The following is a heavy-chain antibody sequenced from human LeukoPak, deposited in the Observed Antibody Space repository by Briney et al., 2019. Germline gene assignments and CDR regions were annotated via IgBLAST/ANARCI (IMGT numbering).Heavy chain of an antibody. CDR2: IYYSGST. CDR1: GGSISSGGFY. J-gene: IGHJ3*02. CDR3: TPGEHLVMDI. Sequence: SSETLSLTCTVSGGSISSGGFYWSWIRQHPGKGLEWIGHIYYSGSTYYNPSLKSRVTMSVDTSKNQFSLKLSSVTAADTAVYGNTPGEHLVMDIWGQGTMVTVSS. D-gene: IGHD3-22*01. V-gene: IGHV4-31*03.